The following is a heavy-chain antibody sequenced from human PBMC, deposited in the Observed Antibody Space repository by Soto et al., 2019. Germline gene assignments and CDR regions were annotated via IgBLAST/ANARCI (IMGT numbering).Heavy chain of an antibody. D-gene: IGHD1-26*01. Sequence: GGSLRLSCAGSGFTVSSEYMSWVRQAPGKGLEWVSVIYSGGNTYYADSVKGRFTISRDTSKNTLHLQMNSLRAEDTAVYYCARASGSRLFDYWGQGALVTVSS. CDR1: GFTVSSEY. CDR3: ARASGSRLFDY. CDR2: IYSGGNT. V-gene: IGHV3-53*01. J-gene: IGHJ4*02.